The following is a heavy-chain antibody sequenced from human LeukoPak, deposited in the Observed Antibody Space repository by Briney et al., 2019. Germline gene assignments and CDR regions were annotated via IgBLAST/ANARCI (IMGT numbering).Heavy chain of an antibody. CDR3: ARFTYSSLPSIDY. J-gene: IGHJ4*02. D-gene: IGHD6-6*01. Sequence: SETLSLTCAVYGGSFSGYYWSWIRQPPGKGLEWIGEINHSGSTNYNPPLKSRVTISVDTSKNQFSLKLSSVTAADTAVYYCARFTYSSLPSIDYWGQGTLVTVSS. CDR2: INHSGST. V-gene: IGHV4-34*01. CDR1: GGSFSGYY.